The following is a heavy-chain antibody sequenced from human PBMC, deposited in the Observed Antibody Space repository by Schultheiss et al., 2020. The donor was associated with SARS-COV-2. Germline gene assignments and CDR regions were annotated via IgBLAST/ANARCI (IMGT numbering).Heavy chain of an antibody. V-gene: IGHV3-30*12. CDR2: TSYDGSNK. D-gene: IGHD3-22*01. CDR3: ARDWYNYDEI. J-gene: IGHJ3*02. Sequence: GGSLRLSCAASGFTFTSYGMHWVRHTPGQGLEWVAVTSYDGSNKYYRDSVKGRFTISRDNSKNTLYLQMNSLRAEDTAVYYCARDWYNYDEIWGQGTMVTVSS. CDR1: GFTFTSYG.